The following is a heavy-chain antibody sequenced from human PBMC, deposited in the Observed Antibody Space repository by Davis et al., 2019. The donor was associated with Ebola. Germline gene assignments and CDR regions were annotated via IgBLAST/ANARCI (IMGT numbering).Heavy chain of an antibody. D-gene: IGHD2-8*01. V-gene: IGHV2-5*02. CDR2: IFWDDDR. Sequence: SGPTLVKPTQTLPLTCTFSGFSLSPSGMGVGWIRQTPGKALECLGFIFWDDDRRYSPSLKSRLTITKDTSKNQVVLTMTNMDPADTATYYCTRLEYTNGWLYFDSWGQGSLVTVSS. J-gene: IGHJ4*02. CDR1: GFSLSPSGMG. CDR3: TRLEYTNGWLYFDS.